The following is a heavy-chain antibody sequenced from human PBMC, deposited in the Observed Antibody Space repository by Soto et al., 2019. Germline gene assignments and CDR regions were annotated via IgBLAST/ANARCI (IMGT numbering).Heavy chain of an antibody. CDR3: AHITLGGSGSYYGLGAFDI. CDR1: GFSLSTSGVG. D-gene: IGHD3-10*01. CDR2: IYWDDDK. V-gene: IGHV2-5*02. Sequence: QITLKGSGPTLVKPTQTLTLTCTFSGFSLSTSGVGVGWIRQPPGKALEWLALIYWDDDKRYSPSLKSRLTITKDTSKNQVVLTMTNMDPVDTATYYCAHITLGGSGSYYGLGAFDIWGQGTMVTVSS. J-gene: IGHJ3*02.